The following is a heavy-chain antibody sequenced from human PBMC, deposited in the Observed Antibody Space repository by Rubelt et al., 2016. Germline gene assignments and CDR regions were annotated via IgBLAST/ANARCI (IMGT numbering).Heavy chain of an antibody. Sequence: GGGLVQPGGSLRLSCAASGFTFNSYAMSWVRQAPGKGLEWVSSISGSGGSTYYADSVKGRFTISRDTSKNTLYLQMSSLRAEDTAVYYCAKDRGDYWPPRFDPWGQGTLVIVSS. CDR2: ISGSGGST. V-gene: IGHV3-23*01. CDR1: GFTFNSYA. D-gene: IGHD5-12*01. J-gene: IGHJ5*02. CDR3: AKDRGDYWPPRFDP.